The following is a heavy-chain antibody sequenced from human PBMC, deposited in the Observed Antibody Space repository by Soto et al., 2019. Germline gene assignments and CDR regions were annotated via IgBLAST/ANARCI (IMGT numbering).Heavy chain of an antibody. Sequence: SVKVSCKASGGTFSSYTISWVRQAPGQGLEWMGRIIPILGIANYAQKFQGRVTITADKSTSTAYMELSSLRSEDTAVYYCARDTTHDYGDNSVYFEYWGQGTLVTVSS. V-gene: IGHV1-69*04. CDR2: IIPILGIA. D-gene: IGHD4-17*01. CDR3: ARDTTHDYGDNSVYFEY. J-gene: IGHJ4*02. CDR1: GGTFSSYT.